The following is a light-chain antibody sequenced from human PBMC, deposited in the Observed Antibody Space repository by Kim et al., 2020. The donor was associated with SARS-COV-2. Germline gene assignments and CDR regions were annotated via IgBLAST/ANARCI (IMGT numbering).Light chain of an antibody. CDR2: DVS. V-gene: IGLV2-14*03. J-gene: IGLJ1*01. CDR3: SSYTSSSTYV. CDR1: GSDVGGYSF. Sequence: GQPITLSCRGTGSDVGGYSFVSWYQQHPGKAPKLMIYDVSNRPSGVSNRFSGSKAGNTASLTISGLQAEDEADYYRSSYTSSSTYVFGTGTKVTVL.